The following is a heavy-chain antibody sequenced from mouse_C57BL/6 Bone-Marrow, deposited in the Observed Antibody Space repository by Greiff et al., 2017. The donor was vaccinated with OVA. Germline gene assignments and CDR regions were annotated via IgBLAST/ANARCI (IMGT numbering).Heavy chain of an antibody. J-gene: IGHJ1*03. Sequence: QVQLQQSGAELMKPGASVKLSCKATGFTFTGYWIEWVKQRPGNGLEWIGEILPGSGSTNYTEKFKGKATFTADTSHNPAYMQLSSLTTEDSAIYYCARNYYSLTGDFDVWGTGTTGTVSS. D-gene: IGHD2-12*01. CDR3: ARNYYSLTGDFDV. CDR2: ILPGSGST. CDR1: GFTFTGYW. V-gene: IGHV1-9*01.